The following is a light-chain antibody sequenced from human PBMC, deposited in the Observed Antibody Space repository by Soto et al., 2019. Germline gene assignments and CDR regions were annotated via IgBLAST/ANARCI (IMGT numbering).Light chain of an antibody. CDR2: AAS. CDR1: QNVNTL. Sequence: DIQMTQSPSTLSASVGDRVTFTCRASQNVNTLLAWYQQKPGKAPKLLIYAASTLEPGVPSRFTGSGSGTEFTLTIDSLQPDDFATYYCQQYEWFWTFGQGTTVEIK. CDR3: QQYEWFWT. V-gene: IGKV1-5*01. J-gene: IGKJ1*01.